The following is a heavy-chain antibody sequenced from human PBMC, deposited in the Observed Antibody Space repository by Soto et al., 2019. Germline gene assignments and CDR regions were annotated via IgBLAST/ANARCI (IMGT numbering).Heavy chain of an antibody. CDR1: GFTFSSYA. D-gene: IGHD6-19*01. CDR3: ARARGIAVAADY. Sequence: QVQLVESGGTVVQPGRSLRLSCAASGFTFSSYAMHWVRQAPGKGLEWVTVISFDGSTKYYADSVKGRFTISRDNSKNTRYLQMNSLRAEDTAVYYCARARGIAVAADYWGQGALVTVSS. J-gene: IGHJ4*02. CDR2: ISFDGSTK. V-gene: IGHV3-30-3*01.